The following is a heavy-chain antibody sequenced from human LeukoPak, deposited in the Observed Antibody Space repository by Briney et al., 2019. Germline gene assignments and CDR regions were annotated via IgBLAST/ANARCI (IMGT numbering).Heavy chain of an antibody. CDR1: GFTFSSYG. J-gene: IGHJ4*02. CDR2: ISYDGSNK. Sequence: PGGSLRLSCAASGFTFSSYGMHWVRQAPGRGLEWVAVISYDGSNKYYADSVKGRFTISRDNSKNTLYLQMNSLRAEDTAVYYCAKEMSDFGDYWGQGTLVTVSS. CDR3: AKEMSDFGDY. D-gene: IGHD3-10*01. V-gene: IGHV3-30*18.